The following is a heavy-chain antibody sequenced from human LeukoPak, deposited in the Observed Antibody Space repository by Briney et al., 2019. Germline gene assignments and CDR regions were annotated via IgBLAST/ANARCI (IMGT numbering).Heavy chain of an antibody. CDR2: INPNSGGI. CDR1: GYTFTGYY. J-gene: IGHJ4*02. CDR3: ARGYTSGWWLFDY. V-gene: IGHV1-2*02. Sequence: ASVKVSCKASGYTFTGYYMHWVRQAPGQGLEWMGWINPNSGGINYAQKFQGRVTMTRDTSISTAYMDLSRLRSDDTAVYYCARGYTSGWWLFDYWGQGTLVTVSS. D-gene: IGHD6-19*01.